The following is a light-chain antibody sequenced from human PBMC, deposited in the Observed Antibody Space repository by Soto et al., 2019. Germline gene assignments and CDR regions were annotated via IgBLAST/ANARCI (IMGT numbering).Light chain of an antibody. V-gene: IGLV2-14*01. Sequence: QSALTQPASVSGSPGQSITIPCTGTASDIGASNFVSWYQQYPGNVPKVLIYDVDNRPSGVSNRFSGSKSGNTASLTISGLQAEDEADYYCASYISPGTLVFGGGTKVTVL. J-gene: IGLJ2*01. CDR3: ASYISPGTLV. CDR1: ASDIGASNF. CDR2: DVD.